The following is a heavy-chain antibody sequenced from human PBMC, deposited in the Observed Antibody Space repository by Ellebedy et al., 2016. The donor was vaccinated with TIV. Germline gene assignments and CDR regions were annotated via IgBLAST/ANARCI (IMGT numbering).Heavy chain of an antibody. CDR2: MSYSGST. Sequence: MPSETLSLTCNVSGASITTYYWNWIRQSPGKGLEWIGYMSYSGSTNYNPSLKSRVTISLDTSKSQFSLELTSGTAADTAVYFCAKGVRYFDLWGRGTLVTVSS. D-gene: IGHD3-10*02. CDR3: AKGVRYFDL. CDR1: GASITTYY. J-gene: IGHJ2*01. V-gene: IGHV4-59*08.